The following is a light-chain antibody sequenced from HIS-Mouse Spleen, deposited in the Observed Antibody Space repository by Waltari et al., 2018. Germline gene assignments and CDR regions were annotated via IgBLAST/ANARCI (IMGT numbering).Light chain of an antibody. CDR1: SLPKNY. Sequence: SYDLTQPPSLSVSPGPTARITCSGDSLPKNYAYGYQQKSGQAPVLVIYEDSKRPPGIPERFSGSSSGTMATLTISGAQVEDEADYYCYSTDSSGNHRVFGGGTKLTVL. J-gene: IGLJ2*01. V-gene: IGLV3-10*01. CDR3: YSTDSSGNHRV. CDR2: EDS.